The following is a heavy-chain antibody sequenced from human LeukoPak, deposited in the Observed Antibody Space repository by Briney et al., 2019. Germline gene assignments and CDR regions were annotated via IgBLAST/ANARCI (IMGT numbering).Heavy chain of an antibody. V-gene: IGHV4-34*01. CDR1: GGSFSGYY. D-gene: IGHD2-2*01. Sequence: SETLSLTCAVYGGSFSGYYWSWIRQPPGKGLEWIGEINHSGSTNYNPSLKSRVTISVDTSKNQFSLKLSSVTAADTAVYYCARGRRRVEIVVPAAIRYYFDYWGQGTLVTVSS. CDR2: INHSGST. CDR3: ARGRRRVEIVVPAAIRYYFDY. J-gene: IGHJ4*02.